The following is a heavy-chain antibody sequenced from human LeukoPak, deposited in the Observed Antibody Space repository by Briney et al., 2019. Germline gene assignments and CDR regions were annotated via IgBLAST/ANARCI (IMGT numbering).Heavy chain of an antibody. Sequence: GGSLRLSCAASGFTFRSHELNWVGQAPGKGLEWISYISTSGSILYYADSVKGRFNIFRDNARNSLFLQMCSLKVEDTAVYYCARASYNSDWDFDQWGQGTLVTVSS. CDR3: ARASYNSDWDFDQ. V-gene: IGHV3-48*03. CDR2: ISTSGSIL. J-gene: IGHJ4*02. CDR1: GFTFRSHE. D-gene: IGHD6-19*01.